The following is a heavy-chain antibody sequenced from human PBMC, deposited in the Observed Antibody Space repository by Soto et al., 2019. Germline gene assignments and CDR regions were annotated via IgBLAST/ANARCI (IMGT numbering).Heavy chain of an antibody. CDR3: AADGVGAAGIFDY. CDR1: GFTFTSSA. CDR2: IVVGSGNT. V-gene: IGHV1-58*01. J-gene: IGHJ4*02. D-gene: IGHD6-13*01. Sequence: QMPLVQSGPEVKKPGTSVKVSCKASGFTFTSSAVQWVRQARGQRLEWIGWIVVGSGNTNYAQKFQERVTITRDMSTSTAYMELSSLRSEDTAVYYCAADGVGAAGIFDYWGQGTLVTVSS.